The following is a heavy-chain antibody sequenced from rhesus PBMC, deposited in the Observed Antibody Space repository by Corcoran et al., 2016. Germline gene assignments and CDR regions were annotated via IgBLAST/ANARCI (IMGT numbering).Heavy chain of an antibody. CDR1: GFTFDDYA. CDR2: ISWSGGST. V-gene: IGHV3-201*01. Sequence: EVQLVESGGGVVQPGGSLRLSCAASGFTFDDYAMHWVRQAPGKGLEWVSGISWSGGSTYYADSVNGKFTISRDNAKNSLYLQMCSLRAEDTALYYCARAKHYYDSGYYTGYFDYWGQGVLVTVSS. J-gene: IGHJ4*01. CDR3: ARAKHYYDSGYYTGYFDY. D-gene: IGHD3-28*01.